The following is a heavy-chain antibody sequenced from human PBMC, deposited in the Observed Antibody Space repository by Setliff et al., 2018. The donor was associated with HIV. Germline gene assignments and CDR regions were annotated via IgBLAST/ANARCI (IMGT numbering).Heavy chain of an antibody. CDR1: GFSLSTSGVG. D-gene: IGHD3-22*01. CDR3: SHRRRYYYDSSGYYGEYFQH. Sequence: SGPTLVNPTQTLTLTCTFSGFSLSTSGVGMGWIRQPPGKALEWLALIFGNDDQRYSPSLKTRLTITKDTSKNQVVLTMTNMDPVDTATYYCSHRRRYYYDSSGYYGEYFQHWGQGTLVTVSS. J-gene: IGHJ1*01. V-gene: IGHV2-5*01. CDR2: IFGNDDQ.